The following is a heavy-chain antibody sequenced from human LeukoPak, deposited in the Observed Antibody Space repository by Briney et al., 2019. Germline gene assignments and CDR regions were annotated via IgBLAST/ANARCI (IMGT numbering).Heavy chain of an antibody. V-gene: IGHV3-7*01. Sequence: PGGSLRLSCAASGFIFSSYWMTWVRQAPGKGLEWVANIKQDGSEKHYMDSVKGRFTISRDNAKNSLYLQMNSLRAEDTAVYCCARVDYWGQGTLVTVSS. CDR1: GFIFSSYW. CDR3: ARVDY. J-gene: IGHJ4*02. CDR2: IKQDGSEK.